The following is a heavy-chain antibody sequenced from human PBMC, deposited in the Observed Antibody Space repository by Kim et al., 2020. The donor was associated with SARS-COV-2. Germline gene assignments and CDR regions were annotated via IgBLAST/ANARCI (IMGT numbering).Heavy chain of an antibody. V-gene: IGHV4-31*02. CDR3: ARVRAVGDYEVDY. J-gene: IGHJ4*02. D-gene: IGHD4-17*01. Sequence: YNPSLKSRVTISVDTSKNQFSLKLSSVTAADTAVYYCARVRAVGDYEVDYWGQGTLVTVSS.